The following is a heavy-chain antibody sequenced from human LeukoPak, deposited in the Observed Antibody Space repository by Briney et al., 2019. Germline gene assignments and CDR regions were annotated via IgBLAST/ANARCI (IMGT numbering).Heavy chain of an antibody. CDR3: ARGGYRSYYYVDV. D-gene: IGHD3-16*02. Sequence: PSETLSLTCSVSGGSISTYFWTWIRQAPGKGLEWIGYMYYTGSSNYNPSLESRVAISTDTSKNQFSLKLTSVTPADTAVYYCARGGYRSYYYVDVWGKGTTVIVSS. CDR2: MYYTGSS. CDR1: GGSISTYF. V-gene: IGHV4-59*01. J-gene: IGHJ6*03.